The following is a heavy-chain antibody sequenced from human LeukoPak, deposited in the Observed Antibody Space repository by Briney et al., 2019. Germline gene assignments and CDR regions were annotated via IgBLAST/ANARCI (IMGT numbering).Heavy chain of an antibody. V-gene: IGHV3-74*03. CDR1: GFTVSSNY. CDR3: ASFGISWGSAY. D-gene: IGHD2-21*01. J-gene: IGHJ4*02. CDR2: ISDDGTYT. Sequence: GGSLRLSCAASGFTVSSNYMSWVRQAPGKGLVWVSRISDDGTYTANVDSVEGRFTISRDNVRNTLYLHMNSLRAEDTAVYYCASFGISWGSAYWGQGTLVTVSS.